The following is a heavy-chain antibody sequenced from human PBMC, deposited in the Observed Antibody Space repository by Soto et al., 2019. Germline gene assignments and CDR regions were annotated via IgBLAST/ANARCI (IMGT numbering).Heavy chain of an antibody. D-gene: IGHD3-16*01. Sequence: QITLKESGPALVKPTQTLTLTCTFSGFSLSTSGVGVGWIRQPPGEALEWLALIYWDDYKHFSPSLESRLTITKDTSINQVVLTMTNMDPVDTATYYCGHKGGGDRILDYWGQGTLVTVSS. CDR2: IYWDDYK. CDR3: GHKGGGDRILDY. CDR1: GFSLSTSGVG. J-gene: IGHJ4*02. V-gene: IGHV2-5*02.